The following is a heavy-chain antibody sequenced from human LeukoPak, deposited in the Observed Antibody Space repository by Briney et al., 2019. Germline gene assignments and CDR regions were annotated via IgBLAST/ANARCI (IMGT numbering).Heavy chain of an antibody. D-gene: IGHD3-3*01. J-gene: IGHJ4*02. CDR3: AGYDFWSGYYPKFDY. CDR1: GGSFSGYY. Sequence: PSETLSLTCAVYGGSFSGYYWSWIRQPPGKGLEWIGEINHSGSTNYNPSLKSRVTISVDTSKNQFSLKLSSVTAADTAVYYCAGYDFWSGYYPKFDYWGQGTLVTVSS. V-gene: IGHV4-34*01. CDR2: INHSGST.